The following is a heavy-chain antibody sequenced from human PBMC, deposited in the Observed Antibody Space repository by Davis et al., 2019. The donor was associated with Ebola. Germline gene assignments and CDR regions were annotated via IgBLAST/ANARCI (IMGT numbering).Heavy chain of an antibody. V-gene: IGHV3-74*01. D-gene: IGHD5-24*01. Sequence: HTGGSLRLSCAASGFTFSSYWMAWVRQAPGKGLVWVSRIKSDGSTKSYADSVKGRFTISRDNTKNTLFLQMNSLRAEDTAVYYCARDGDNYSDLDYWGQGTLVTVSS. CDR1: GFTFSSYW. CDR2: IKSDGSTK. CDR3: ARDGDNYSDLDY. J-gene: IGHJ4*02.